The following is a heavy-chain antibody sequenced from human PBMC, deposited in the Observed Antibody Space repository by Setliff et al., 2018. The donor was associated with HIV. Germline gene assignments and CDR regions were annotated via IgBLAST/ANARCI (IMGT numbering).Heavy chain of an antibody. CDR2: IYYSGTT. D-gene: IGHD3-22*01. CDR3: ASRPYSYDYSGRVFDF. Sequence: PSETLSLTCTVSGASIRTGSYYWGWIRRPPGKGLEWIGTIYYSGTTYYNPSVKSRVTISVDTSKNQFSLNLTSVTATDTAVYYCASRPYSYDYSGRVFDFWGQGALVTVSS. V-gene: IGHV4-39*01. CDR1: GASIRTGSYY. J-gene: IGHJ4*02.